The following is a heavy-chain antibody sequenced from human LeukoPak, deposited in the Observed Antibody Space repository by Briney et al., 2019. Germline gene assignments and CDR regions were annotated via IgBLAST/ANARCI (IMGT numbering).Heavy chain of an antibody. CDR1: GFTFDEYA. V-gene: IGHV3-43D*03. D-gene: IGHD6-19*01. Sequence: GGSLRLSCAASGFTFDEYAMHWVRQAPGKGLEWVSLISWDGGSTYYADSVKGRFTISRDNSKNSLYLQMNSLRAEDTVLYYCAKGHRKTQWLVRSYYYYYMDVWGKGTTVTVSS. CDR2: ISWDGGST. J-gene: IGHJ6*03. CDR3: AKGHRKTQWLVRSYYYYYMDV.